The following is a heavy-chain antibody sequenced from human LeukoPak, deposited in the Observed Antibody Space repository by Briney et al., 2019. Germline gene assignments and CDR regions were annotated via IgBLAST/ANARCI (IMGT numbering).Heavy chain of an antibody. J-gene: IGHJ6*02. V-gene: IGHV4-4*07. CDR2: IYTSGST. CDR1: GGSISSYY. D-gene: IGHD4-17*01. Sequence: SGTLSLTCTVSGGSISSYYWSWIRHPAGKGLEWIASIYTSGSTNYNPSLKSRVTMSVDTSKNHFSLKLSSVTAADTAVYYCAREIYDYGDYDRSVYYYGMDVWGQGTTVTVSS. CDR3: AREIYDYGDYDRSVYYYGMDV.